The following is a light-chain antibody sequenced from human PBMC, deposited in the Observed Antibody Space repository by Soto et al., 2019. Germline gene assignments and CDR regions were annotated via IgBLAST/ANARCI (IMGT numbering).Light chain of an antibody. CDR3: QQRT. J-gene: IGKJ5*01. CDR2: DAS. V-gene: IGKV3-11*01. CDR1: QSGNY. Sequence: EDVLTQSPATLSLSPGERATLSCRASQSGNYLAWYHQKPGQAPRLLIYDASNRAAGIPARFSGSGSGTDFTLTISSLEPEDFAVYYCQQRTFGQGTRLEIK.